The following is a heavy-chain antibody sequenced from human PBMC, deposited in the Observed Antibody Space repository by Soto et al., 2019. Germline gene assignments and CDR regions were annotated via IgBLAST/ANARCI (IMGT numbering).Heavy chain of an antibody. V-gene: IGHV3-30-3*01. Sequence: PGGSLRLSCAASGFTFSSYAMHWVRQAPGKGLEWVAVISYDGSNKYYADSVKGRFTISRDNSKNTLYLQMNSLRAEDTAVYYSARTDDYGDYFPYYWGQGTLVTVSS. CDR1: GFTFSSYA. CDR3: ARTDDYGDYFPYY. CDR2: ISYDGSNK. J-gene: IGHJ4*02. D-gene: IGHD4-17*01.